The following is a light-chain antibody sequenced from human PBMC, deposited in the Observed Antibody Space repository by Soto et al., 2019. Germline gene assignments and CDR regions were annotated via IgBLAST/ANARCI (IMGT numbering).Light chain of an antibody. CDR2: DVN. V-gene: IGLV2-14*03. J-gene: IGLJ2*01. Sequence: QSALTQPASVSGSPGQSITISCTGTSSDVGGYNYVSWYQQHPGKAPKLMIYDVNNRPPGVSNRFSGSKSGYTTSLTISGLQAEDEAHYYCSSYITSSTVVFGRGTKVTVL. CDR3: SSYITSSTVV. CDR1: SSDVGGYNY.